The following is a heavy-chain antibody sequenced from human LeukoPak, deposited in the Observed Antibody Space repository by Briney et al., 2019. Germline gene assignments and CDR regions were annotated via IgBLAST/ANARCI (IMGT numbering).Heavy chain of an antibody. V-gene: IGHV1-69*13. J-gene: IGHJ5*02. Sequence: ASVTVSCTASGGTFTSYAISWVRQAPGQGLEWMGGIIPIFGTANYAQKFQGRVTITADESTSTDYMELSSLRSEDTAVYYCAREGFSTSHHNWFDPWGQGTLVTVSS. D-gene: IGHD2-2*01. CDR2: IIPIFGTA. CDR3: AREGFSTSHHNWFDP. CDR1: GGTFTSYA.